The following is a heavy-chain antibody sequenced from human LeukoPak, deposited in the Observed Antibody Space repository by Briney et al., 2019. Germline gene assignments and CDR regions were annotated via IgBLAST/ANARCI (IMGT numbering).Heavy chain of an antibody. CDR3: ARGPPHGNDY. CDR1: GFTFSSYW. J-gene: IGHJ4*02. V-gene: IGHV3-74*01. Sequence: GGSLRLSCAASGFTFSSYWMNWVRQAPGKGLVWVSRIDSDGSSTTYADSVKGRCSISRDNTKTTLYLQMPRLRVEDTAVYYCARGPPHGNDYWGQGPLVTVSS. CDR2: IDSDGSST. D-gene: IGHD4-23*01.